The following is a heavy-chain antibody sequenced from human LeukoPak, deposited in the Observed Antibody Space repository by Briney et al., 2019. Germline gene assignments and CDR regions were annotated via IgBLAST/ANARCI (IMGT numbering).Heavy chain of an antibody. CDR2: ISSSSSTI. CDR1: GFTFGSYS. Sequence: GGSLRLSCAASGFTFGSYSMNWVRQAPGKGLEWVSYISSSSSTIYYADSVKGRFTISRDNAKNSLYLQMNSLRAEDTAVYYCARARGWLPNYFDYWGQGTLVTVSS. J-gene: IGHJ4*02. D-gene: IGHD2-15*01. CDR3: ARARGWLPNYFDY. V-gene: IGHV3-48*01.